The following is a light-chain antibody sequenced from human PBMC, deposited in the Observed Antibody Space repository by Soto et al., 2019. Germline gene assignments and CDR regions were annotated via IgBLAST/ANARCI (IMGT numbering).Light chain of an antibody. CDR1: NRDVGSYNL. Sequence: QSVLTQPASVSGSTGQSITIACTGTNRDVGSYNLVSWYQQRPGEAPKLIISEVRNRPSGISYRFTGSKSGNTASLTISGLQAEDEADYYCSSYTTPSTLVFGVGTKVTVL. CDR3: SSYTTPSTLV. CDR2: EVR. J-gene: IGLJ3*02. V-gene: IGLV2-14*01.